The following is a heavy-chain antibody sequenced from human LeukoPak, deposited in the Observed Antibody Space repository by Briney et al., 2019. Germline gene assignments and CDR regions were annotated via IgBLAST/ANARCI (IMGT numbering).Heavy chain of an antibody. CDR1: GGSISSYY. J-gene: IGHJ4*02. Sequence: SETLSLTCTVSGGSISSYYWSWIRQPPGKGLEWIGYIYYSGSTNYNPSLKSRVTISVDTSKNQFSLKLSSVTAADTAVDYCARAPDYGDLLNSYYFDYWGQGTLVTVSS. V-gene: IGHV4-59*01. CDR2: IYYSGST. D-gene: IGHD4-17*01. CDR3: ARAPDYGDLLNSYYFDY.